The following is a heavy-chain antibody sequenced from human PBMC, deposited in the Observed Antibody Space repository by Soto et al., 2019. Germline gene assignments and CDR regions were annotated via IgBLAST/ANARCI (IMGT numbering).Heavy chain of an antibody. J-gene: IGHJ4*02. V-gene: IGHV3-73*01. CDR3: TMDDYGGNSAFRDY. Sequence: EGSLRLSCATSGFIFSGSAMHWVRQASGKGLEWVGRIRSKSDNYATTYAASVKGRFTISRDDSKNTAYLQMNSLKTEDTAVYYCTMDDYGGNSAFRDYWGQGTLVTVSS. CDR2: IRSKSDNYAT. D-gene: IGHD4-17*01. CDR1: GFIFSGSA.